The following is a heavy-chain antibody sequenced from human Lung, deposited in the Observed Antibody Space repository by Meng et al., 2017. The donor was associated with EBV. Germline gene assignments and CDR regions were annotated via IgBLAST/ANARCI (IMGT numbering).Heavy chain of an antibody. CDR3: VRGSYTGIS. D-gene: IGHD1-14*01. V-gene: IGHV3-11*01. J-gene: IGHJ5*02. CDR2: ISGSASTI. CDR1: GFTFRDYY. Sequence: QVKLGESGGGLVKPGGSLRLSFAASGFTFRDYYMNWIRQAPGKGLEWVSYISGSASTIYYADSVKGRFTISRDNAQNLLFLHMDSLRVEDTAVYYCVRGSYTGISWGQGTLVTASS.